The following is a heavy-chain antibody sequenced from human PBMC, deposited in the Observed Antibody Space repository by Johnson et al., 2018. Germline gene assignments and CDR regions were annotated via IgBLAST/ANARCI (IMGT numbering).Heavy chain of an antibody. V-gene: IGHV5-51*03. Sequence: VQLVQSGAEVKKPGESLKISCKGSGYSFTSYWIGWVRQMPGRGLEWMGLIYPGDSDTRYSPSFQGQVTLSADKSISTAHLHWSSLKASDTAMYYCAIAVSPTGFDIWGQGTKVTVSS. J-gene: IGHJ3*02. CDR1: GYSFTSYW. D-gene: IGHD3-9*01. CDR3: AIAVSPTGFDI. CDR2: IYPGDSDT.